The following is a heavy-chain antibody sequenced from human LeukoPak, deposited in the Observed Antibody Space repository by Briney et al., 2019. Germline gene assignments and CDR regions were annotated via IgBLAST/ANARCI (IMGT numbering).Heavy chain of an antibody. D-gene: IGHD3-22*01. CDR3: ARGPYSYDSSGAFDI. J-gene: IGHJ3*02. CDR2: INHSGST. V-gene: IGHV4-34*01. CDR1: GGSFSGYY. Sequence: SGTLSLTCAVYGGSFSGYYWSWIRQPQGKGLEWIGEINHSGSTNYNPSLKSRVTISVDTSKNQFSLELSSVTAADTAVYFCARGPYSYDSSGAFDIWGQGTMVTVSS.